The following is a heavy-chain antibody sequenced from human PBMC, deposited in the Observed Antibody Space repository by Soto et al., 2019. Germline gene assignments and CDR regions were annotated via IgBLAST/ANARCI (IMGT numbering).Heavy chain of an antibody. V-gene: IGHV3-73*02. CDR3: ARGQGAAIGDYYYHGMDV. CDR2: IRSRANNFAT. D-gene: IGHD2-2*02. Sequence: EVQLVESGGGLVQPGGSLKLSCAASGFIFSGSAIHWVRQASGKGREWVGRIRSRANNFATSSAASVKGRFTFSRDDSKNTAYLQMNTLKPEDTAVYYCARGQGAAIGDYYYHGMDVWGQGTTVTVSS. J-gene: IGHJ6*02. CDR1: GFIFSGSA.